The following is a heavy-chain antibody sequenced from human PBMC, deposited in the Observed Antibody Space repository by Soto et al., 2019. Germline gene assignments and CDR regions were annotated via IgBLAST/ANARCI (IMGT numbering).Heavy chain of an antibody. J-gene: IGHJ5*02. CDR3: ARHGGNSVAGWSFWFDP. V-gene: IGHV5-10-1*01. CDR1: GYSFTSYW. D-gene: IGHD6-19*01. Sequence: GESLKISCKGSGYSFTSYWISWVRQMPGKGLEWMGRIDPSDSYTNYSPSFQGHVTISADKSISTAYLQWSSLKASDTAMYYCARHGGNSVAGWSFWFDPWGQGTLVTVSS. CDR2: IDPSDSYT.